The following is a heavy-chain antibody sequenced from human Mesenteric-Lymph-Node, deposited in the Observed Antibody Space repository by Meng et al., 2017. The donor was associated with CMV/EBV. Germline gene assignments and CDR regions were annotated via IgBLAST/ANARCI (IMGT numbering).Heavy chain of an antibody. CDR1: GGTFSGYY. CDR2: INHGGST. V-gene: IGHV4-34*01. Sequence: SETLSLTCAVYGGTFSGYYWSWIRQPPGKGPEWIGEINHGGSTNYNPSLKSRVTVSVDTSKNQFSLRLNSVTAADTAVDYCARTPPGGSYRFDYWGQGSLVTVSS. J-gene: IGHJ4*02. CDR3: ARTPPGGSYRFDY. D-gene: IGHD1-26*01.